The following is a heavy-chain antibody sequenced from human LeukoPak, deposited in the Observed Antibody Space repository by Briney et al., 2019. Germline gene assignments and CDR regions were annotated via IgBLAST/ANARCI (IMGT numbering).Heavy chain of an antibody. CDR3: ARGVTTGFDWFDP. CDR2: TYTSGST. V-gene: IGHV4-4*07. CDR1: GGSISNY. J-gene: IGHJ5*02. Sequence: PSETLSLTCTVSGGSISNYWSWIRQPAGKGLEWIGRTYTSGSTNYNPSLKSRVTMSVDTSKNQFSLKLSSVTAADTAVYYCARGVTTGFDWFDPWGQGTLVTVSS. D-gene: IGHD4-11*01.